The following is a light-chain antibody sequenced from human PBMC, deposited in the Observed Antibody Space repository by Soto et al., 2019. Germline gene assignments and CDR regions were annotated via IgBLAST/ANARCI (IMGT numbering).Light chain of an antibody. J-gene: IGLJ2*01. CDR1: SSDVGGYNY. V-gene: IGLV2-14*01. CDR2: DVS. CDR3: SSYRSRSTLV. Sequence: QSALTQPASVSGSPGQSITISCTGTSSDVGGYNYVSWYQQHPGKAPKLMIYDVSNRPSGVSNRFSGSKSGNTASLTISGLQAEDEADYYCSSYRSRSTLVFGGGTKLTVL.